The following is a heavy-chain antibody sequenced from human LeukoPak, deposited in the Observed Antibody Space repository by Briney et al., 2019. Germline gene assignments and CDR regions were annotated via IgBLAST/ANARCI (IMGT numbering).Heavy chain of an antibody. CDR2: IYYSGST. D-gene: IGHD1-14*01. V-gene: IGHV4-39*07. CDR1: GGSISSSSYY. CDR3: ATTDGREPF. Sequence: SETLSLTCTVSGGSISSSSYYWGWIRQPPGKGLEWIGSIYYSGSTYYNPSLKSRVMVSLDTSKNQFSLKVGSVIAADTAVYYCATTDGREPFWGQGTLVTVSS. J-gene: IGHJ1*01.